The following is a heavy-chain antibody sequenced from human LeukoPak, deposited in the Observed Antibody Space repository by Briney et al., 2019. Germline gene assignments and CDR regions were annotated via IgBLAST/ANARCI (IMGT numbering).Heavy chain of an antibody. Sequence: GGSLRLSCAASGFTFSSYSMNWVRQAPGKGLEWVSFISSSSSYIYYADSVKGRFTISRDNAKNSLYLQMNSLRAEDTAVYYCAREVVVPAAMRWDYYYYGMDVWGKGTTVTVSS. CDR1: GFTFSSYS. J-gene: IGHJ6*04. CDR3: AREVVVPAAMRWDYYYYGMDV. D-gene: IGHD2-2*01. CDR2: ISSSSSYI. V-gene: IGHV3-21*01.